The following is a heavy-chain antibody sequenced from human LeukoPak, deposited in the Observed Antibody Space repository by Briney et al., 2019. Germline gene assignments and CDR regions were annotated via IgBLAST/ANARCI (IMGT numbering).Heavy chain of an antibody. CDR2: ISVGGSDE. D-gene: IGHD6-19*01. J-gene: IGHJ5*02. Sequence: PGGSLRLSCVASGFGFRTYEMNWVRQAPGKGLEWISYISVGGSDEDYADSVKGRFPISRDNAKNSLFLQMNSLRVEDTAVYYCARDVGFNNGWPAWGQGTLVTVSS. CDR3: ARDVGFNNGWPA. CDR1: GFGFRTYE. V-gene: IGHV3-48*03.